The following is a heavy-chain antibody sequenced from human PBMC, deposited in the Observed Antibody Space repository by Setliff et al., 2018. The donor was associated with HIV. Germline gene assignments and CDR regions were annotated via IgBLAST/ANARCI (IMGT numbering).Heavy chain of an antibody. CDR1: GYIFTSYD. CDR3: ASGPLVYYVSPGAFDI. CDR2: MNPNSGNT. Sequence: GASVKVSCKASGYIFTSYDINWVRQATGQGLEWMGWMNPNSGNTGYAQKLQGRVTMTTDTSTSTAYMELRSLRSDDTAVYYCASGPLVYYVSPGAFDIWGQGTMVTVSS. V-gene: IGHV1-8*02. J-gene: IGHJ3*02. D-gene: IGHD3-22*01.